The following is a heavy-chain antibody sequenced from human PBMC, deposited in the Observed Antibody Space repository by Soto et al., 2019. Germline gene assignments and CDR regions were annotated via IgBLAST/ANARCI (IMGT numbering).Heavy chain of an antibody. CDR1: GYTFTRYG. CDR3: AMVDVSATPSPQDV. V-gene: IGHV1-18*01. D-gene: IGHD2-8*01. Sequence: QVQLVQSGAEVKNPGASVKVSCKASGYTFTRYGIGWARQAPGQGLEWMGWINTYNGNTNYAQNVQGRVTLTTDTSTSTAYMELRSLRSNDTAIYYCAMVDVSATPSPQDVWGQGTTVIVSS. J-gene: IGHJ6*02. CDR2: INTYNGNT.